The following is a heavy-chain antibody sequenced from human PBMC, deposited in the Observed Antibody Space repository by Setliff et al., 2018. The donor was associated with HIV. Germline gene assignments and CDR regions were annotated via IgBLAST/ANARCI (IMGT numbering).Heavy chain of an antibody. D-gene: IGHD1-7*01. Sequence: SETLSLTCTVSGGSISNNSYYWSWVRQPPGKGLEWIGYVYYDGTTNYNPSLKSRVTISADTSKNQFSLKLSSVTAADTAFYYCARGDGTKYYYYYYMDVWGKGTTVTVSS. CDR1: GGSISNNSYY. V-gene: IGHV4-61*01. CDR3: ARGDGTKYYYYYYMDV. CDR2: VYYDGTT. J-gene: IGHJ6*03.